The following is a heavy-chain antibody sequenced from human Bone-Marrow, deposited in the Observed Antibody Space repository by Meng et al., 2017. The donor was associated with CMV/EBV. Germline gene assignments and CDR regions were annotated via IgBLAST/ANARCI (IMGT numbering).Heavy chain of an antibody. J-gene: IGHJ6*02. CDR2: INPNSGGT. CDR3: ARDGGCSSTSCFQRHYYYYYVMDV. D-gene: IGHD2-2*01. CDR1: GYTFTGYY. Sequence: ASVKVSCKASGYTFTGYYMHWVRQAPGQGLEWMGWINPNSGGTNYAQKFQGRVTMTRDTSISTAYMELSRLRSDDTAVYYCARDGGCSSTSCFQRHYYYYYVMDVWGQGTTVTVSS. V-gene: IGHV1-2*02.